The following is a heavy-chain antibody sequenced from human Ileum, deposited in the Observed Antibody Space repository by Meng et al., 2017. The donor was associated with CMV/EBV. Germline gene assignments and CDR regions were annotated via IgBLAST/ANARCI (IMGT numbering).Heavy chain of an antibody. CDR1: GYTFTSYD. Sequence: ASVKVSCKASGYTFTSYDINWVRQATGQGLEWMGWMNPNSGNTGYAQNFRGRVTMTRNTSISTVYMELSGLRSEDTAVYYCARRRGGSSWGDFDYWGQRTLVTVSS. J-gene: IGHJ4*02. V-gene: IGHV1-8*01. CDR2: MNPNSGNT. D-gene: IGHD6-6*01. CDR3: ARRRGGSSWGDFDY.